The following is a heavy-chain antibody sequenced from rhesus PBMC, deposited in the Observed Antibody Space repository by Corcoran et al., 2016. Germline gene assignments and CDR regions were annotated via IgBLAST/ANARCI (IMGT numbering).Heavy chain of an antibody. J-gene: IGHJ4*01. CDR3: TTESSSGWALDY. CDR1: GFTFSDYY. Sequence: EVQLVESGGGLVQPGGSLRLSCAASGFTFSDYYMYWVRQAPGKGLEWVGFIRSKAYGGTAEYAASVKGRFTIPRDDSKSIAYLQMSSLKTEDTAVYYGTTESSSGWALDYWGQGVLVTVSS. CDR2: IRSKAYGGTA. V-gene: IGHV3-184*01. D-gene: IGHD6-31*01.